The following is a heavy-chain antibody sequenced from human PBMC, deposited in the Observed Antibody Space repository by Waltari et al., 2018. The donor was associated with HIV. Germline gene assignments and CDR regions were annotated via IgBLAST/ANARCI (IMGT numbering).Heavy chain of an antibody. V-gene: IGHV4-34*02. J-gene: IGHJ4*02. CDR1: GGSFTGSY. D-gene: IGHD1-1*01. CDR2: MNYSGNT. Sequence: VQLEQCGAGVFTPSETLSLTCAANGGSFTGSYWSWLCISPGEGLEWIGEMNYSGNTKYNPSLKSRVSMSVDTSLNQVSLKLSSVTAADTAVYYCASLHITTSGTEFDFWGQGTVVTVSS. CDR3: ASLHITTSGTEFDF.